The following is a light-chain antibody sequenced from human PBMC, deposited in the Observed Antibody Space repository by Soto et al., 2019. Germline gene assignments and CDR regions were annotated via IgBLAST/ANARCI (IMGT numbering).Light chain of an antibody. V-gene: IGLV4-60*02. CDR1: SGHSRNI. J-gene: IGLJ3*02. Sequence: QPVLTQSSSAPASLGSSVKVTCTLSSGHSRNIIAWHQQQPGKAPRYLMKLEDSGNYNKGSGVPDRFSGSSSGADRYFTISNLQFEDEADYYCETWDTNTRVFGGGTKLTVL. CDR3: ETWDTNTRV. CDR2: LEDSGNY.